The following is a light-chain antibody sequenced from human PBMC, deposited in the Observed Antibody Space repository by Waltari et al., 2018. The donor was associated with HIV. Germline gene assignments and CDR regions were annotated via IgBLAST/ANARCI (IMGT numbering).Light chain of an antibody. J-gene: IGLJ2*01. CDR1: SRDVGSYNL. CDR3: CSYAGSSPVL. Sequence: QSALTQPASVSGSPGQSITISCTGTSRDVGSYNLVSWYQPHPGKAPKLMIYEGSKRPSGVSNRFSGSKSGSTASLTISGLQAEDEAGYYCCSYAGSSPVLFGGGTKLTVL. CDR2: EGS. V-gene: IGLV2-23*01.